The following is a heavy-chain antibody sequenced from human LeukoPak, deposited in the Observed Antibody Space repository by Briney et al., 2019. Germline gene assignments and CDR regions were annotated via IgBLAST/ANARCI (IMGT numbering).Heavy chain of an antibody. J-gene: IGHJ4*02. CDR3: AKDVNYSPSGTFDY. Sequence: GGSLRLSCAASGFTFDDYAMHWVRQAPGKGLEWVSSIIWNSVRMDYADSVKGRFTISRDNAKNSLYLQMNSLRVEDMALYYCAKDVNYSPSGTFDYWGQGTLVTVSS. CDR1: GFTFDDYA. CDR2: IIWNSVRM. D-gene: IGHD3-10*01. V-gene: IGHV3-9*03.